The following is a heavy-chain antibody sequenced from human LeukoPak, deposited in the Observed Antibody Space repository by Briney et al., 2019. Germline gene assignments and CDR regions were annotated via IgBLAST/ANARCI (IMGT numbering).Heavy chain of an antibody. CDR1: GFTLSSRW. CDR2: INRDGSEK. J-gene: IGHJ4*02. V-gene: IGHV3-7*03. CDR3: ATYDSWSGYNIAY. D-gene: IGHD3-3*01. Sequence: GGSLRLSCVVSGFTLSSRWMMWVRQAPGEGLEWMTNINRDGSEKNYVDSVKGRFTITRDNAENSLYLQMNNLKVEDSAIYYCATYDSWSGYNIAYWGQGTLVTVSS.